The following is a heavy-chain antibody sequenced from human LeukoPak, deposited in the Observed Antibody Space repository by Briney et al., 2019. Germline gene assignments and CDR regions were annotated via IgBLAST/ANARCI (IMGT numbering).Heavy chain of an antibody. D-gene: IGHD6-19*01. CDR1: GGSISSYY. CDR3: ARVVEQWFAFDI. Sequence: PSETLSLTCTVAGGSISSYYWSWIRQPPGKGLEWLGYIYYSGSTNYNLSLKSRVTISVDTSKNQFSLKLSSVTAADTAVYYCARVVEQWFAFDIWGQGTMVTVSS. V-gene: IGHV4-59*01. J-gene: IGHJ3*02. CDR2: IYYSGST.